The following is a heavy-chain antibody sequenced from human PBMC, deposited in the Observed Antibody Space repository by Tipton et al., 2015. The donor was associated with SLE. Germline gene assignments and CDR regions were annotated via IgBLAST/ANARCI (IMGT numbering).Heavy chain of an antibody. CDR3: AREVEGYSSSWFKGFFDV. Sequence: TLSLTCTVSSGSTNSGSYYWSWIRQPAGKGLEWIGHIYTRGSTDYNPSLMSRVTISRDTSKNQFSLRLSSVTAADTAVYYCAREVEGYSSSWFKGFFDVWGQGTLVTVSS. D-gene: IGHD6-13*01. CDR2: IYTRGST. V-gene: IGHV4-61*09. J-gene: IGHJ4*02. CDR1: SGSTNSGSYY.